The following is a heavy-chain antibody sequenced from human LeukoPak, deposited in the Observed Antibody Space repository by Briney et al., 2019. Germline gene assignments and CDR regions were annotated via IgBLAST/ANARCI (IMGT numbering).Heavy chain of an antibody. V-gene: IGHV1-2*02. Sequence: VASVKVSCKASGYTFTGYYMHWVRQAPGQGLEWMGWINPNSGGTNYAQKFQGRVTMTRDTSISTAYMELSRLRSDDTAVYYCASGLFSGIVVIDYYYMDVWGKGTTVTVSS. J-gene: IGHJ6*03. CDR2: INPNSGGT. D-gene: IGHD1-26*01. CDR3: ASGLFSGIVVIDYYYMDV. CDR1: GYTFTGYY.